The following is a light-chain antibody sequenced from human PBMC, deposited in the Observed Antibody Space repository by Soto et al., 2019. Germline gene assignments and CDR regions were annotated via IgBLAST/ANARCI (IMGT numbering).Light chain of an antibody. V-gene: IGKV1-5*03. CDR2: KAS. CDR1: QSIDSW. J-gene: IGKJ4*01. Sequence: DLQMTQSPSTLSASVGDRVTITCRASQSIDSWLAWYQQKPGKAPKLLIYKASSSESGVPSRFSGSGSGTEFTLTISSLQPDDFATYYCQQFKTYSTFGGGTRVEI. CDR3: QQFKTYST.